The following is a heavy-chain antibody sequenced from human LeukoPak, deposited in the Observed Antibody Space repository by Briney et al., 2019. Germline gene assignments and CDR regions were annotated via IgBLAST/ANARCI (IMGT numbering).Heavy chain of an antibody. CDR3: ARRLVDVDYYYYMDV. Sequence: SETLSLTCAVYGGSFSGYYWSWIRKPPGKGLEWLGSIYYSGSTYYNPSLKSRVTISVDTSKNQFSLKLSSVTAADTAVYYCARRLVDVDYYYYMDVWGKGTTVTVSS. CDR1: GGSFSGYY. J-gene: IGHJ6*03. V-gene: IGHV4-34*01. CDR2: IYYSGST. D-gene: IGHD6-19*01.